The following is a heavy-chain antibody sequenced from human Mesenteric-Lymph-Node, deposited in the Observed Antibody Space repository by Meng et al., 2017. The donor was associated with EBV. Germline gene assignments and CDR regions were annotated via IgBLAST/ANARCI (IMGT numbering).Heavy chain of an antibody. J-gene: IGHJ4*02. D-gene: IGHD6-13*01. CDR3: ARYISAAIFDY. CDR1: GFTLSDYY. CDR2: ISSTSSTI. Sequence: QVQLVESGGGWVKPGGSLRLSCAASGFTLSDYYMSWIRQAPGKGLEWVSYISSTSSTINFADSVKGRFTISRDNARNSLYLQMNSLRADDTAVYYCARYISAAIFDYWGQGTLVTVS. V-gene: IGHV3-11*01.